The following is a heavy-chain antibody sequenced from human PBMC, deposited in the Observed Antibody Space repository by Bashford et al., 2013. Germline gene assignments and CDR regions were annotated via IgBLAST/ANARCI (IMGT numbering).Heavy chain of an antibody. J-gene: IGHJ4*02. CDR3: ARDNWGSLDY. V-gene: IGHV4-59*02. CDR1: WLRQWLL. CDR2: SSSSGCT. Sequence: ETPVPHLRCLWWLRQWLLLELDPTAPGKGLEWIGYSSSSGCTNCNPSLKSRVDISVDTSKNQFSLRLSSVTAADTAVYYCARDNWGSLDYWGRGTLVTVSS. D-gene: IGHD7-27*01.